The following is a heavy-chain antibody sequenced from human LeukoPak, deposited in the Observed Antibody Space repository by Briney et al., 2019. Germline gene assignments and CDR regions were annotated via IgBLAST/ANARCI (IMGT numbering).Heavy chain of an antibody. CDR2: IYHTGSN. CDR3: ARVIVGY. CDR1: GGSVSSADYY. J-gene: IGHJ4*02. V-gene: IGHV4-61*08. D-gene: IGHD2-21*01. Sequence: SETLSLTCTVSGGSVSSADYYWSWIRHPPGKGLEWIGYIYHTGSNNYKYSLKSRVTISLDTSKNRFSLRLTSMTAADTAIYYCARVIVGYWGQGTLVTVSS.